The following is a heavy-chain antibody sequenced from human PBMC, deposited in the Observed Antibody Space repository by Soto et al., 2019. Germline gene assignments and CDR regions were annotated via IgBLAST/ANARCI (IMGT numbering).Heavy chain of an antibody. CDR2: INAGNGNT. D-gene: IGHD2-21*02. J-gene: IGHJ4*02. Sequence: ASVKVSCKASGCTFSNYAINWVRQAPGQRLEWMGWINAGNGNTKYPQKFQGRVTITRDTSASTAYMELSSLRSEDTAVYYCARSIVVVTALDYWGQGTLVTVSS. CDR1: GCTFSNYA. CDR3: ARSIVVVTALDY. V-gene: IGHV1-3*01.